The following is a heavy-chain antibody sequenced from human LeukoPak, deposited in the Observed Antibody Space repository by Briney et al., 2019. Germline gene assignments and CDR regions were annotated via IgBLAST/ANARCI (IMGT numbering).Heavy chain of an antibody. Sequence: GGSLRLSCAASGFNFYYDWMSWVRQAPGKGLEWVGRIKSKTDGGTTEYAAPVKGRFTISRDDSRNTLYLQMSSLKTEDTAVYYCVRGQYCASSSCPGAFDLWGQGTVVTVSS. J-gene: IGHJ3*01. D-gene: IGHD2-2*01. CDR3: VRGQYCASSSCPGAFDL. CDR1: GFNFYYDW. V-gene: IGHV3-15*01. CDR2: IKSKTDGGTT.